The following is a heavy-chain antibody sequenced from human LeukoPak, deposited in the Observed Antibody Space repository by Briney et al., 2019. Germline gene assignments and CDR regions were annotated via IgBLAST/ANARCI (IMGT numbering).Heavy chain of an antibody. CDR2: SYYSGST. V-gene: IGHV4-31*01. J-gene: IGHJ4*02. CDR1: GVSISSGGFY. Sequence: SGTLSLTCTVSGVSISSGGFYWSWIRQHPGKGLEWVGYSYYSGSTYSNSSLKSLVTISVDTSKNQFSLKLSSVTAADTAVYYCARDARIAAAGFSRGVDYWGQGTLVTVSS. CDR3: ARDARIAAAGFSRGVDY. D-gene: IGHD6-13*01.